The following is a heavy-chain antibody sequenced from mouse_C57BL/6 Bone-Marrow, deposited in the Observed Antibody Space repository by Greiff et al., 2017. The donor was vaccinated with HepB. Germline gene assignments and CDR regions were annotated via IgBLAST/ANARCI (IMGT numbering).Heavy chain of an antibody. Sequence: VKLMESGPGLVQPSQSLSITCTVSGFSLTSYGVHWVRQSPGKGLEWLGVIWRGGSTDYNAAFMSRLSITKDNSKSQVFFKMNSLQADDTAIYYCAKRNGYVYAMDYWGQGTSVTVSS. CDR2: IWRGGST. CDR1: GFSLTSYG. CDR3: AKRNGYVYAMDY. J-gene: IGHJ4*01. D-gene: IGHD2-2*01. V-gene: IGHV2-5*01.